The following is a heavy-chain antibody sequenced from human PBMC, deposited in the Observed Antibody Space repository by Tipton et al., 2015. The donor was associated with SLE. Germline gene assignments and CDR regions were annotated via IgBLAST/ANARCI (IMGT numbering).Heavy chain of an antibody. CDR1: GFTFSNAW. Sequence: SLRLSCAASGFTFSNAWMSWVRQAPGKGLEWVGRIKSKTDGGTTDYAAPVKGRFTISRDDSKNTLYLQMNSLKTEDTAVYYCTTGIITMIVVVTPYAFDIWGQGTMVPVSS. CDR2: IKSKTDGGTT. D-gene: IGHD3-22*01. V-gene: IGHV3-15*01. J-gene: IGHJ3*02. CDR3: TTGIITMIVVVTPYAFDI.